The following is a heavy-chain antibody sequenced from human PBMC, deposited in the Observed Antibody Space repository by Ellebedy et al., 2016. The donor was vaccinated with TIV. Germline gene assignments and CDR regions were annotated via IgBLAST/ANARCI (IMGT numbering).Heavy chain of an antibody. D-gene: IGHD4-17*01. V-gene: IGHV4-34*01. CDR3: ARSDTMTTRVPFDY. CDR1: GGSFIGYY. CDR2: FSHSGNT. J-gene: IGHJ4*02. Sequence: GSLRLSCRVHGGSFIGYYWNWIRQSPEKGLEWIGEFSHSGNTNYNPSLKSRVTISLDTSENQFSLKLSSVTAADTAVYYCARSDTMTTRVPFDYWGQGTLVTVSS.